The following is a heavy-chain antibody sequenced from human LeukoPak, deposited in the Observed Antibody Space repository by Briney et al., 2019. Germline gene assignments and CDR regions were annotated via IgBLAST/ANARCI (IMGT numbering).Heavy chain of an antibody. D-gene: IGHD2-15*01. CDR2: ISGSGGST. J-gene: IGHJ1*01. V-gene: IGHV3-23*01. Sequence: GGSLRLSCAASGFTFSSYAMSWVRQAPGKGLEWVSAISGSGGSTYYADSVKGRFTISRDNSKNTLYLQMNSLRAEDTAVYYCAKGSLGAINPGYCSGGSCPKTAEYFQHWGQGTLVTVSS. CDR1: GFTFSSYA. CDR3: AKGSLGAINPGYCSGGSCPKTAEYFQH.